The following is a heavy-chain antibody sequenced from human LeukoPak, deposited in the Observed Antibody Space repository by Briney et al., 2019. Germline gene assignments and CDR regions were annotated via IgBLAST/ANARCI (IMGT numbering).Heavy chain of an antibody. CDR1: GFTFKSYA. D-gene: IGHD3-10*01. Sequence: PGGSLRLSCSASGFTFKSYAMHWVRQAPGKGLEYVSSINTNGANTYYADSVKGRFTISRDNSRNTVYVQMNSLTPEDTAVYYCARGGYYYGSGSYYNVEYYYYGMDVWGQGTTVTVSS. CDR3: ARGGYYYGSGSYYNVEYYYYGMDV. J-gene: IGHJ6*02. CDR2: INTNGANT. V-gene: IGHV3-64*04.